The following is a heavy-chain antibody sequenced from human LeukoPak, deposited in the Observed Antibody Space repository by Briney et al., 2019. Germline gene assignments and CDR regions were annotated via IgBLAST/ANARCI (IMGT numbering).Heavy chain of an antibody. CDR1: GYTFTGYC. D-gene: IGHD6-13*01. V-gene: IGHV1-2*02. CDR3: AREDRIAAAGLNY. Sequence: ASVKVSCKASGYTFTGYCMHWVRQAPGQGLEWMGWINPNSGGTNYAQKFQGRVTMTRDTSISTAYMELSRLRSDDTAVYYCAREDRIAAAGLNYWGQGTLVTVSS. J-gene: IGHJ4*02. CDR2: INPNSGGT.